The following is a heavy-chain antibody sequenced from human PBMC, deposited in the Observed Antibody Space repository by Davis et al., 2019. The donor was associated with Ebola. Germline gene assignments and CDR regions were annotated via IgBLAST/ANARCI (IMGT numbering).Heavy chain of an antibody. CDR2: INHSGST. D-gene: IGHD3-3*01. CDR1: GGSFSGYY. Sequence: PSETLSLTCAVYGGSFSGYYWSWIRQPPGKGLEWIGEINHSGSTNYNPSLKSRVTISVDTSKNQFSLKLSSVTAADTAVYYCARRGITIFGVVAPRGWFDPWGQGTLVTVSS. V-gene: IGHV4-34*01. J-gene: IGHJ5*02. CDR3: ARRGITIFGVVAPRGWFDP.